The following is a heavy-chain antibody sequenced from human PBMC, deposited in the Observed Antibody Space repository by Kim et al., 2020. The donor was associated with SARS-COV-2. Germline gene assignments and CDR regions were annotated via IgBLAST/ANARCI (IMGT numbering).Heavy chain of an antibody. D-gene: IGHD3-9*01. V-gene: IGHV3-23*01. Sequence: GGSLRLSCAASGFTFSSYAMSWVRQAPGKGLEWVSAISGSGGSTYYADSVKGRFTISRDNSKNTLYLQMNSLRAEDTAVYYCAKGPVLRYFDWLGASNWFDPWGQGTLVTVSS. J-gene: IGHJ5*02. CDR2: ISGSGGST. CDR3: AKGPVLRYFDWLGASNWFDP. CDR1: GFTFSSYA.